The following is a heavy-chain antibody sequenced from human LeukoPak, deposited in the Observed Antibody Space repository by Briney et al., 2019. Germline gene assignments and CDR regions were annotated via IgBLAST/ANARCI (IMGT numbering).Heavy chain of an antibody. D-gene: IGHD3-3*01. Sequence: GGSLRLSCAASGFTVSSNYMSWVPPAPGKGREWVSVIYSGGSTYYADSVKGRFTISRDDSKNTLYLQMNSLRAEDTAVYYCARDRFGTEKYDFWSGYFRAYYYYGMDVWGQGTTVTVSS. CDR3: ARDRFGTEKYDFWSGYFRAYYYYGMDV. CDR1: GFTVSSNY. V-gene: IGHV3-66*01. CDR2: IYSGGST. J-gene: IGHJ6*02.